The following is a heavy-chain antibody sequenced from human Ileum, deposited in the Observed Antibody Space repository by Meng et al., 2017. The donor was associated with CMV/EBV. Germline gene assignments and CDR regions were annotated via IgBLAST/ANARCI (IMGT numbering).Heavy chain of an antibody. D-gene: IGHD2-2*01. CDR3: ARNYALDY. CDR2: TYYRSKWYY. Sequence: SQTLSLTCAISGDSVSSNDAAWNWIRQSPSRGLEWLGRTYYRSKWYYDYALSVESRITINVDTSKNEFSLQLNSVTPEDTAVYYCARNYALDYWGQGTLVTVSS. V-gene: IGHV6-1*01. J-gene: IGHJ4*02. CDR1: GDSVSSNDAA.